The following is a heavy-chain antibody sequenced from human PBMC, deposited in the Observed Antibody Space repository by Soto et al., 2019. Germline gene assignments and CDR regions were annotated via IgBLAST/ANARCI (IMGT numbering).Heavy chain of an antibody. CDR3: ATSHPYDYIWGSYRQSEFS. D-gene: IGHD3-16*02. V-gene: IGHV1-69*02. CDR2: IIPILGIA. CDR1: GGTFSSYT. J-gene: IGHJ5*02. Sequence: SVKVSCKASGGTFSSYTISWVRQAPGQGLEWMGRIIPILGIANYAQKFQGRVTITADKSTSTAYMELSSLRSEDTAVYYCATSHPYDYIWGSYRQSEFSWGQGTLVTVSS.